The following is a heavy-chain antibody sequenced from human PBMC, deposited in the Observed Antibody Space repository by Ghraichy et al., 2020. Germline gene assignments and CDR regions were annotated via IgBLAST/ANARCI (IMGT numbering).Heavy chain of an antibody. J-gene: IGHJ4*02. Sequence: SVKVSCKASGFTFTSSAMQWVRQARGQRLEWIGWIVVGSGNTNYAQKFQERVTITRDMSTSTAYMELSSPRSEDTAVYYCAADMNDYDFWSGSYNFDYWGQGTLVTVSS. D-gene: IGHD3-3*01. CDR1: GFTFTSSA. CDR2: IVVGSGNT. V-gene: IGHV1-58*02. CDR3: AADMNDYDFWSGSYNFDY.